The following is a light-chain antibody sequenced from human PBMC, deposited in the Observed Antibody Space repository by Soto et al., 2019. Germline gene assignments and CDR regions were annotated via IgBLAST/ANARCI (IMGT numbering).Light chain of an antibody. CDR1: QSVNTY. V-gene: IGKV1-39*01. J-gene: IGKJ2*01. CDR2: AVS. CDR3: QQSFDSRT. Sequence: DILMTQSPSSLSASVGDRVTINCRASQSVNTYLNWYQQKPGKAPKLLIYAVSSLHSGVPSRFSGSGSGTDFTLPISSLQPEDFAIYYCQQSFDSRTFGQGTKLEIK.